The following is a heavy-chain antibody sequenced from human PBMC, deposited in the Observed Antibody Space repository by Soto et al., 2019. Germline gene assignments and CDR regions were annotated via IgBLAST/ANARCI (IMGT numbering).Heavy chain of an antibody. Sequence: GGSLRLSCAASGFTFSSYAMSWVRQAPGKGLEWVSAISGSGGSTYYADSVKGRFTISRDNSKNTLYLQMNSLRAEDTAVYYCAKDDQYQLLSGGAFDIWGQGTMVTVSS. CDR1: GFTFSSYA. D-gene: IGHD2-2*01. CDR3: AKDDQYQLLSGGAFDI. CDR2: ISGSGGST. J-gene: IGHJ3*02. V-gene: IGHV3-23*01.